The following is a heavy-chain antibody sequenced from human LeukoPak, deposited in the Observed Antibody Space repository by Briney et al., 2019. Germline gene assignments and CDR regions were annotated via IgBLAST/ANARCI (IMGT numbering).Heavy chain of an antibody. J-gene: IGHJ3*02. CDR1: GYTFTGYY. Sequence: ASVKVSCKASGYTFTGYYMHWVRQAPGQGLEWMGWINPNSGGTNYAQKFQGRVTMTRDTSISTAYMELSRLRSDDTAVYYCAREGTPQLLGAFDIWGQGAMVTVSS. V-gene: IGHV1-2*02. CDR3: AREGTPQLLGAFDI. D-gene: IGHD3-10*01. CDR2: INPNSGGT.